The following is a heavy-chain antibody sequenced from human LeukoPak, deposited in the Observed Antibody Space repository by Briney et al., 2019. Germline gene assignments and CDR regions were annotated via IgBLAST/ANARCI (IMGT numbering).Heavy chain of an antibody. J-gene: IGHJ4*02. CDR1: GGSFSGYY. CDR3: ASGDGGYRSGREYYFDY. CDR2: INHSGST. Sequence: SETLSLTCAVYGGSFSGYYWSWIRQPPGKGLEWIGEINHSGSTNYNPSLKSRVTISVDTSKNQFSLKLSSVTAADTAVYYCASGDGGYRSGREYYFDYWGRGTLVTVSS. V-gene: IGHV4-34*01. D-gene: IGHD3-10*01.